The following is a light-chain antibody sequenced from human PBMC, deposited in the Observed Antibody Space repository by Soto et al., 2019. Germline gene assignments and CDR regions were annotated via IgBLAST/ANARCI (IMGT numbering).Light chain of an antibody. CDR1: QSVSSY. CDR2: DAS. V-gene: IGKV3-11*01. J-gene: IGKJ4*01. CDR3: QQRSNWPLT. Sequence: IVLTQSPATLSLSQGVTASLSCRDSQSVSSYLAWYQQKPGQAPRLLIYDASNRATGIPARFSGSGSGTDFTLTISSLEPEDFAVYYCQQRSNWPLTFGGGTKVDIK.